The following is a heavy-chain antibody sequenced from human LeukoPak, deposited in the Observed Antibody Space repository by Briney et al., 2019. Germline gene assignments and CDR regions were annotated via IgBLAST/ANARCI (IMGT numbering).Heavy chain of an antibody. CDR1: GFTFSSYA. CDR3: ASIKGHPTVPLDY. CDR2: ISGSGGST. V-gene: IGHV3-23*01. D-gene: IGHD1-1*01. Sequence: GGSLRLSCAASGFTFSSYAMSWVRQAPGKGLEWVSAISGSGGSTYYADSVKGRFTISRDNSKNTLCLQMNSLRAEDTAVYYCASIKGHPTVPLDYWGQGTLVTVSS. J-gene: IGHJ4*02.